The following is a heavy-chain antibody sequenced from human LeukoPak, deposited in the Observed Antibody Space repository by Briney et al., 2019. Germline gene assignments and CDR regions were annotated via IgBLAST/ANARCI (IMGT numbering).Heavy chain of an antibody. CDR2: IYPGDSDT. Sequence: GGSLKISCKGSGYSFPNYWIGWVRQMPGKGLEWVGIIYPGDSDTRYSPSFQGQVTMSADKSISTAYLQWSSLKASDTAIYYCARRRDFSDYTDAFDIWGQGTMVTVSS. V-gene: IGHV5-51*01. D-gene: IGHD4-11*01. CDR1: GYSFPNYW. CDR3: ARRRDFSDYTDAFDI. J-gene: IGHJ3*02.